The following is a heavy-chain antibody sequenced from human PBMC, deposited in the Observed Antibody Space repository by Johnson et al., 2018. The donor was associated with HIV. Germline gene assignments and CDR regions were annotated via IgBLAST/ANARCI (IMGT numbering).Heavy chain of an antibody. J-gene: IGHJ3*02. V-gene: IGHV3-30*18. CDR3: GKPPSMGADAFDI. D-gene: IGHD3-16*01. Sequence: QMQLVESGGGLVQPGGSLRLSCAASGFTVGSNYMNWVRQAPGKGLEWVAVISYDGSNKYYADSVKGRFNISRDNSRNTLYLQMNSLRAEDTAVYYCGKPPSMGADAFDIWGQGTMVTVS. CDR1: GFTVGSNY. CDR2: ISYDGSNK.